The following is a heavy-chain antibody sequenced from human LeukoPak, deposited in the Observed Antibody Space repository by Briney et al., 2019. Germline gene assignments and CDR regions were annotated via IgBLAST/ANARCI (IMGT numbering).Heavy chain of an antibody. CDR2: ISGNGGTT. V-gene: IGHV3-23*01. Sequence: AGGSLRLSCAASGFTFSSYALTWVRQAPGKGLEWVSVISGNGGTTWYADSVKGRFTISRDNSKNTLYLQMNSLRAEDTAVYYCARADSSGYHPYFDYWGQGTLVTVSS. CDR3: ARADSSGYHPYFDY. D-gene: IGHD3-22*01. CDR1: GFTFSSYA. J-gene: IGHJ4*02.